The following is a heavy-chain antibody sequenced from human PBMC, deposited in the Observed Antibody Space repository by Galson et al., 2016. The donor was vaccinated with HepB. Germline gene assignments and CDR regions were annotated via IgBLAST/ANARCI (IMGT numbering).Heavy chain of an antibody. V-gene: IGHV3-33*01. J-gene: IGHJ4*02. CDR2: IWYDGRNE. CDR3: ARDRGEEWLVGSVDY. Sequence: SLRLSCAASGFSFRSYGMHWVRQAPGKGLEWVAVIWYDGRNEHYADSVKGRFTISRDNPKNTLYLHMNSLTAEDTGVYYCARDRGEEWLVGSVDYWGPGTMASVSS. CDR1: GFSFRSYG. D-gene: IGHD6-19*01.